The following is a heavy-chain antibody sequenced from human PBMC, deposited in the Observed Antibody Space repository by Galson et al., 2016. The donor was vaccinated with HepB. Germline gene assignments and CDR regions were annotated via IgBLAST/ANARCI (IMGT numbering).Heavy chain of an antibody. CDR3: VTGKTYYDFGSGYSSPYVCFDL. CDR1: GHTLTELY. CDR2: FAPERGET. D-gene: IGHD3-3*01. J-gene: IGHJ2*01. Sequence: SVKVSCKVSGHTLTELYKHWVRQAPGKGLEWMGGFAPERGETIYAQKFQGRVTMTADTSTDTAYMELSSLRSEDTAVYYCVTGKTYYDFGSGYSSPYVCFDLWGRGTLVTVSS. V-gene: IGHV1-24*01.